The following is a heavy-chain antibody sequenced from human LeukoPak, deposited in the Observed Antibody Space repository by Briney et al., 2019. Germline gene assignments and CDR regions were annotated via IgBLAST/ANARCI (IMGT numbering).Heavy chain of an antibody. CDR1: GLTFSSYG. D-gene: IGHD6-19*01. CDR3: ARGAQWPY. V-gene: IGHV3-48*01. J-gene: IGHJ4*02. CDR2: ISSSSNIM. Sequence: PGGSLRLSCAASGLTFSSYGMNWVRQAPGKGLEWVSYISSSSNIMNYADSVKGRFTTSRDNAKNSLYLQMNSLRAEDTAVYYCARGAQWPYWGQGTLVTVSS.